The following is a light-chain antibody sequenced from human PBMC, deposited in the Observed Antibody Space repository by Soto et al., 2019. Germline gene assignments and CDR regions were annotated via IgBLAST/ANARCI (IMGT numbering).Light chain of an antibody. Sequence: IVMTQSPGTLAVSPGERATLSCRASQTIDTNLAWYQQKPGQAPRLLIFGASTRATGIPASFSGSGSGTEFSLTITSLQSEDFALYYCQQYNNRHPWTFGQGTKVDIK. CDR3: QQYNNRHPWT. J-gene: IGKJ1*01. CDR1: QTIDTN. V-gene: IGKV3-15*01. CDR2: GAS.